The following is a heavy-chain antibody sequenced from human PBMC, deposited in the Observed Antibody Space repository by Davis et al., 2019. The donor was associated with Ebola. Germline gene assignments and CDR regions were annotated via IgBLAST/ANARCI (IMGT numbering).Heavy chain of an antibody. CDR1: GFTFSSYV. J-gene: IGHJ3*01. Sequence: GGSLRLSCAASGFTFSSYVMSWVRQAPGKGLEWVSAISGSGGSTYYADSVKGRFTISRDNSKNTLYLQMNSLRVEDTAIYYCAKDTTNVWFDVWGQGTMVTVSS. D-gene: IGHD1-26*01. CDR2: ISGSGGST. CDR3: AKDTTNVWFDV. V-gene: IGHV3-23*01.